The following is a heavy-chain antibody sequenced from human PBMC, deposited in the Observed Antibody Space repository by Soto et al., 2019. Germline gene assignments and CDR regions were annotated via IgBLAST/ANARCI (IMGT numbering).Heavy chain of an antibody. CDR3: ARDLYGSGSYYNLKAFDI. CDR2: ISSSSSTI. J-gene: IGHJ3*02. D-gene: IGHD3-10*01. CDR1: GFTFSSYS. Sequence: GGSLRLSCAASGFTFSSYSMNWVRQAPGKGLEWVSYISSSSSTIYYADSVKGRFTISRDNAKNSLCLQMNSLRDEDTAVYYCARDLYGSGSYYNLKAFDIWGQGTMVTVSS. V-gene: IGHV3-48*02.